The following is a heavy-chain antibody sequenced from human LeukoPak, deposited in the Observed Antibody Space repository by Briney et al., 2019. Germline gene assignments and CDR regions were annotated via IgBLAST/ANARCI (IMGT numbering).Heavy chain of an antibody. CDR2: IKSKTDGGTT. V-gene: IGHV3-15*01. Sequence: GGSLRLSCAASGFTFSNAWMSWVRQAPGKGLEWVGRIKSKTDGGTTDYAAPVKGRFTISRDDSKNTLYLQMNSLKTEDTAVYYCTTDRFYYDSSGYSVGYFDYWGQGTLVTVSS. CDR1: GFTFSNAW. J-gene: IGHJ4*02. CDR3: TTDRFYYDSSGYSVGYFDY. D-gene: IGHD3-22*01.